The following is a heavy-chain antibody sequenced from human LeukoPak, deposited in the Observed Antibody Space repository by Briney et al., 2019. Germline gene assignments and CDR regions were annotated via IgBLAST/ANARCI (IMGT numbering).Heavy chain of an antibody. CDR3: ARGPQFSGPGWFDP. Sequence: GGSLRLSCAASGFTFSGYVMTWVRQAPGKGLECASSITFSSSHIYYADSVKGRFTISRDNTKDSLYLQTNSLRAEDTAIYYCARGPQFSGPGWFDPWGQGTLVTVSS. D-gene: IGHD3-10*01. V-gene: IGHV3-21*01. CDR2: ITFSSSHI. J-gene: IGHJ5*02. CDR1: GFTFSGYV.